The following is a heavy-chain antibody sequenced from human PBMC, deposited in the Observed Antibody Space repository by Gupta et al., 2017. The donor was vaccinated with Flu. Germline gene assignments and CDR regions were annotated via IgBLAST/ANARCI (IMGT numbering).Heavy chain of an antibody. CDR2: ISPHVVND. V-gene: IGHV1-46*01. CDR1: GYIVSDYF. CDR3: ARLAGESGDYIGHFDL. D-gene: IGHD4-17*01. J-gene: IGHJ4*02. Sequence: QEHLVQSGAEVKKPGASVRVYCRASGYIVSDYFMHWIRQTPEQGLEWMGVISPHVVNDHIAQEFRGRVALTTDTSTGTFYMELSRLTSDDTAVVFCARLAGESGDYIGHFDLWGQGTLVTVSS.